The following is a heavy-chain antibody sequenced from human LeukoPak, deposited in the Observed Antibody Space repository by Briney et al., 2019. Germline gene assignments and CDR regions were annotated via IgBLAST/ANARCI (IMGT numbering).Heavy chain of an antibody. Sequence: GGSLRLSCAASGFTFSSYAMSWVRQAPGKGLEWVSSFSCRTFYADSVKGRFSISRDNTKNTLYLQMIRLRDEGTAVYSCAQRGYSSGWYPSTWFATWGQGTLLTVSS. D-gene: IGHD6-19*01. CDR2: FSCRT. V-gene: IGHV3-23*01. J-gene: IGHJ5*02. CDR3: AQRGYSSGWYPSTWFAT. CDR1: GFTFSSYA.